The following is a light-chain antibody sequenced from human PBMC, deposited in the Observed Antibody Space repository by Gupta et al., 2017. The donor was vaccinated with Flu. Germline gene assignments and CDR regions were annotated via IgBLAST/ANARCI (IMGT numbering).Light chain of an antibody. Sequence: VTISCSGSSSNIGNNYVSWYQQFPGTAPKLLIYENDRRPSGFLDRFSGSKSGTSATLDITGLQTGDEADYYCGTWDSSLSTVVFGGGTKLTVL. CDR2: END. CDR1: SSNIGNNY. V-gene: IGLV1-51*02. J-gene: IGLJ3*02. CDR3: GTWDSSLSTVV.